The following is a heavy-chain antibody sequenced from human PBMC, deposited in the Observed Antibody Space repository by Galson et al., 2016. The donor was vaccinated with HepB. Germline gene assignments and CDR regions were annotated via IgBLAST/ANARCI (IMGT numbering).Heavy chain of an antibody. CDR1: GFTFSSYA. CDR3: AKSSSGATPRPNFDY. CDR2: LSGSGGST. J-gene: IGHJ4*02. V-gene: IGHV3-23*01. D-gene: IGHD1-26*01. Sequence: SLRLSCAAAGFTFSSYAMSWVRQAPGKGLEWVSALSGSGGSTYYADSVKGRFTISRDNSKSTLYLQMNSLGAEDTAVYYCAKSSSGATPRPNFDYWGQGTLVTVSS.